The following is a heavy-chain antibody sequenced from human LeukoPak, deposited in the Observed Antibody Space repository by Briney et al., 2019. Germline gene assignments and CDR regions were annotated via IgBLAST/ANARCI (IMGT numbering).Heavy chain of an antibody. CDR1: GASISNYY. Sequence: SETLSLTCTVSGASISNYYWNWIRQPAGRGLEWIGRIDTSGTAKYNPSRKSRVTISLDTSKNQFSLRLTSAAAADTAIYYCARGSKKTVYHTLDYWGQGILVTVSS. J-gene: IGHJ4*02. D-gene: IGHD2-2*01. CDR2: IDTSGTA. V-gene: IGHV4-4*07. CDR3: ARGSKKTVYHTLDY.